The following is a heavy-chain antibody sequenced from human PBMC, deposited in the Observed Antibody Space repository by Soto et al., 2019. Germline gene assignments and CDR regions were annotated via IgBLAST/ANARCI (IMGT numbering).Heavy chain of an antibody. CDR3: APLSVSLSGPYGIHV. Sequence: SETLSLTCSVSGYSVSSSDYYWAWIRQPPGKGLEWIGSMLYSGLTYYNPSLKSRVTLSADTSKNQFSVRLNSVTASDTAVYYCAPLSVSLSGPYGIHVWGQGTTVTVSS. J-gene: IGHJ6*02. CDR2: MLYSGLT. D-gene: IGHD2-15*01. V-gene: IGHV4-39*01. CDR1: GYSVSSSDYY.